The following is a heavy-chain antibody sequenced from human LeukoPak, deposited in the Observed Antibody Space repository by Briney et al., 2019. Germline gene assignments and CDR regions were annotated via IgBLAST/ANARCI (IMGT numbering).Heavy chain of an antibody. D-gene: IGHD1-26*01. CDR2: IDGDGTT. J-gene: IGHJ3*02. Sequence: GGSLRLSCAASGFTFTNYWMHRVRQAPGKGLVWVSRIDGDGTTKYADSVRGRFTISRDNAKKTLYLQMNGLRAEDMAVYYCARVIVGGMRAFDMWGQGTMVTVSS. CDR1: GFTFTNYW. CDR3: ARVIVGGMRAFDM. V-gene: IGHV3-74*03.